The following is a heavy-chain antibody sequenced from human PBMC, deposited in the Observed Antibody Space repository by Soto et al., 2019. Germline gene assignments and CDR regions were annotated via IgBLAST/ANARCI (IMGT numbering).Heavy chain of an antibody. D-gene: IGHD3-10*01. CDR1: GYTFTTYE. CDR3: SRVGGKLFGDHGMDV. Sequence: QVQLVQSGAEVKKPGASVKVSCKASGYTFTTYEINWVRHVPGQGLEWMGWMSPSSGNTGYVDQFRGRVTMTSNTSMTTAYMELSSLSSEDTAVYYCSRVGGKLFGDHGMDVWGQGTKDTVSS. CDR2: MSPSSGNT. V-gene: IGHV1-8*01. J-gene: IGHJ6*02.